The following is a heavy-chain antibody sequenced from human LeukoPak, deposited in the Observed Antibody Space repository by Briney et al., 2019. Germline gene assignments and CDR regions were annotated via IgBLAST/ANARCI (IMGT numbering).Heavy chain of an antibody. V-gene: IGHV4-61*05. CDR3: ARGGTFDWLLYSPTSLDY. CDR1: GGSISSSSYY. J-gene: IGHJ4*02. Sequence: SETLSLTCTVSGGSISSSSYYWGWIRQPPGKGLEWIGYIYYSGSTNYNPSLKSRVTISVDTSKNQFSLKLSSVTAADTAVYYCARGGTFDWLLYSPTSLDYWGQGTLVTVSS. D-gene: IGHD3-9*01. CDR2: IYYSGST.